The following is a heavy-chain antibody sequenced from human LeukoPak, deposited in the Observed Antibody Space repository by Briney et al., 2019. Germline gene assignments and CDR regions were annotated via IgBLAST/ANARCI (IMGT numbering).Heavy chain of an antibody. CDR3: ARDEAIVVVIPFDI. V-gene: IGHV3-21*01. CDR2: ISSSSSYI. CDR1: GFTFSSYS. D-gene: IGHD3-22*01. J-gene: IGHJ3*02. Sequence: GGSLRLSCAASGFTFSSYSMNWVRQAPGKGLEWVSSISSSSSYIYYADSVKGRFTISRDNAKNPLYLQMTSLRAEDTAVYYCARDEAIVVVIPFDIWGQGTMVTVSS.